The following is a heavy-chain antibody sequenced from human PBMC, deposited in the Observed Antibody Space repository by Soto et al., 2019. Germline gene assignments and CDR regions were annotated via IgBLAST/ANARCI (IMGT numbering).Heavy chain of an antibody. J-gene: IGHJ4*02. D-gene: IGHD4-17*01. Sequence: EVQLVESGGGLVQPGGSLRISCAASGFTVNSDYMTWVRQAPGKGLEWVSVIYSGGSTYYTDSVKGRFTISRDNSKNTPYLQMNSLRADDTAVYYCARAPLNGGQAYWGQGTLVTVSA. CDR2: IYSGGST. V-gene: IGHV3-66*01. CDR1: GFTVNSDY. CDR3: ARAPLNGGQAY.